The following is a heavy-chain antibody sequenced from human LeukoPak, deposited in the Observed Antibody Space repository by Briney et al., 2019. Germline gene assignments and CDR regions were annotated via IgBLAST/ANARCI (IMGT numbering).Heavy chain of an antibody. Sequence: SETLSLTCTVSGGSISSYYWSWIRQPPGKGLEWIGYIYDSGSTNYNPSLKSRVTISVDTSKKQFSLKLSSVTAADTAVYSCARHRIAVATDYWGQGTLVTVSS. CDR2: IYDSGST. CDR1: GGSISSYY. D-gene: IGHD6-19*01. CDR3: ARHRIAVATDY. J-gene: IGHJ4*02. V-gene: IGHV4-59*08.